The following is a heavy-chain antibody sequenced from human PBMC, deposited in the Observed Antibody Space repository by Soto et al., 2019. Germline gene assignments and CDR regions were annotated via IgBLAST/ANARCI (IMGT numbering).Heavy chain of an antibody. J-gene: IGHJ6*02. CDR1: GFTFSSYA. CDR2: ISYDGSNK. Sequence: QVQLVESGGGVVQPGRSLRLSCAASGFTFSSYAMHWVRQAPGKGLEWVAVISYDGSNKYYADSVKGRFTISRDNSKNXLYLKMNSLRAEDTAVYYCARDRYYDFWSGYYTYYYYGMDVWGQGTTVTVSS. CDR3: ARDRYYDFWSGYYTYYYYGMDV. D-gene: IGHD3-3*01. V-gene: IGHV3-30-3*01.